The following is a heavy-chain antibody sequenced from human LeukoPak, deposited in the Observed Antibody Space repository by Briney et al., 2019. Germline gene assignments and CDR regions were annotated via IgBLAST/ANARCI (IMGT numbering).Heavy chain of an antibody. CDR2: ITIRGEST. D-gene: IGHD3-22*01. J-gene: IGHJ4*02. V-gene: IGHV3-23*01. Sequence: PGGSLRLSCAASAFTFSIYAWRWLRQAPGKGLQWVSSITIRGESTWYVDSVKGRFTITRDNSENTLYLQMHSLRAGDTAVYYCARDRPNYYGSDGHYYRRDGDYWGRGTLVSVSS. CDR3: ARDRPNYYGSDGHYYRRDGDY. CDR1: AFTFSIYA.